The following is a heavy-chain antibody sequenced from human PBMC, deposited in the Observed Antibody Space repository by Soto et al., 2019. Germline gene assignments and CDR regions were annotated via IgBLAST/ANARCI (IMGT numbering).Heavy chain of an antibody. V-gene: IGHV3-23*01. Sequence: PSETLSLTCTVSGGSISSYYWSWVRQAPGKGLEWVSAISYGGGTTYYADSVKGRFTISRDNSKNTLYLQMNSLRAEDTAVYYCAKNPGYYYDSTGYHFDYWGQGTLVTVSS. J-gene: IGHJ4*02. CDR3: AKNPGYYYDSTGYHFDY. CDR1: GGSISSYY. CDR2: ISYGGGTT. D-gene: IGHD3-22*01.